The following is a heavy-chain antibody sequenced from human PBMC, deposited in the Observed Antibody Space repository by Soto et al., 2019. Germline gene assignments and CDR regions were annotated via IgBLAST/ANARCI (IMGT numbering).Heavy chain of an antibody. CDR2: ISGSGGST. V-gene: IGHV3-23*01. CDR3: AKVRVAGRGYFDY. CDR1: GFTFSSYA. J-gene: IGHJ4*02. Sequence: VQLLESGGGLVQPGGSLGLSCAASGFTFSSYAMSWVRQAPGKGLEWVSAISGSGGSTYYADSVKGRFTISRDNSKNTLYLQMNSLRAEDTAVYYCAKVRVAGRGYFDYWGQGTLVTVSS. D-gene: IGHD6-19*01.